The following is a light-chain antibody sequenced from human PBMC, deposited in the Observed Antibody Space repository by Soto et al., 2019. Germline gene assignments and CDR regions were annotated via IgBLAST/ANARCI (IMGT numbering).Light chain of an antibody. CDR1: QTICSW. V-gene: IGKV1-5*03. CDR2: KAS. CDR3: QQYTRLPGA. Sequence: IQMTQSPSTLSGSVGDRVTITCRASQTICSWLAWYQQKPGKAPKLLIYKASTLKSGVPSRFSGSGSGTDFTLTISRREAEDFTAYYFQQYTRLPGAFGQGTKVDIK. J-gene: IGKJ1*01.